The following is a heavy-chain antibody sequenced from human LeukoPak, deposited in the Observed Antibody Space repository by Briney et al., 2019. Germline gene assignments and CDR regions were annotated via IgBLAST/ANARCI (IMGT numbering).Heavy chain of an antibody. CDR1: GGSFSGYY. CDR3: ARDAYSSSWFGYYFDY. J-gene: IGHJ4*02. Sequence: PSETLSLTCAVYGGSFSGYYWSWIRQPPGKGLEWIGEINHSGSTNYNPSLKSRVTMSVDTSKNQFSLKLSSVTAADTAVYYCARDAYSSSWFGYYFDYWGQGTLVTVSS. V-gene: IGHV4-34*01. CDR2: INHSGST. D-gene: IGHD6-13*01.